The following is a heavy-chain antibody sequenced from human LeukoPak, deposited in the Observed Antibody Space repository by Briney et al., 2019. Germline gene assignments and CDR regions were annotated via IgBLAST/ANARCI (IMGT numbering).Heavy chain of an antibody. CDR3: ARDASVLSAVEYYYGMDV. CDR1: GGSISSGDYY. V-gene: IGHV4-30-4*01. D-gene: IGHD2/OR15-2a*01. J-gene: IGHJ6*02. CDR2: IYYSGST. Sequence: SETLSLTCTVSGGSISSGDYYWSWIRQPPGKGLEWIGYIYYSGSTYYNPSLKSRVTISVDTSKNQFSLKLSSVTAADTAVYYCARDASVLSAVEYYYGMDVWGQGTTVTVSS.